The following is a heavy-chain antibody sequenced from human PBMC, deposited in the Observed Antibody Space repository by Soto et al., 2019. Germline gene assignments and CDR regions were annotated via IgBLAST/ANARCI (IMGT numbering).Heavy chain of an antibody. D-gene: IGHD3-16*02. CDR3: AREDGVSYDYVWGSYRPPRLS. Sequence: QVQLVQSGAEVKKRGSSVKVSCKASGGTFSSYAISWVRQAPGQGLEWMGGIIPIFGTANYAQKFQGRVTITADESTSTAYMELSSLRSEDTAVYYCAREDGVSYDYVWGSYRPPRLSWGQGTLVTVSS. J-gene: IGHJ4*02. V-gene: IGHV1-69*12. CDR2: IIPIFGTA. CDR1: GGTFSSYA.